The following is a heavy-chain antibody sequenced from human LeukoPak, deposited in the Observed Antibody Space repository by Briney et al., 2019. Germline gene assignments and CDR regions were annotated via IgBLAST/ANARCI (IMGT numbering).Heavy chain of an antibody. D-gene: IGHD1-1*01. J-gene: IGHJ4*02. CDR2: IYPGDSDT. CDR1: GYSFTSYW. Sequence: GESLKISCKGSGYSFTSYWIGWVRQMPGKGLEWMGIIYPGDSDTRYSPSFQGQVTISADKSISTAYLQWSSLKASDTAMYYCARRGPLERGWKNTYYFDYWGQGTLVTVSS. V-gene: IGHV5-51*01. CDR3: ARRGPLERGWKNTYYFDY.